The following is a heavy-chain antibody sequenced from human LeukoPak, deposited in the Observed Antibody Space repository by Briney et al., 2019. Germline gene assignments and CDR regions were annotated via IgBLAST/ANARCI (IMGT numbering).Heavy chain of an antibody. Sequence: PGGSLRLSCAASGFTFSSYSMNWVRQAPGKGLEWVSSISSSSSYIYYADSVKGRFTISRDNAKNSLYLQMNSLRAEDTAVYYCGRDPATSTVTTLGYWGQGTLVTVSS. D-gene: IGHD4-11*01. V-gene: IGHV3-21*01. J-gene: IGHJ4*02. CDR3: GRDPATSTVTTLGY. CDR1: GFTFSSYS. CDR2: ISSSSSYI.